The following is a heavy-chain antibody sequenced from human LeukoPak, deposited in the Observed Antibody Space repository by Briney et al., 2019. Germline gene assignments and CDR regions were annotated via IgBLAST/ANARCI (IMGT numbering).Heavy chain of an antibody. Sequence: PSETLSLTCAVYGGSFSGYYWSWIRQPPGKGLEWIGEINHSGSTNYNPSLKSRVTISVDTSKNQFSLKLSSVTAADTAVYYCAITLPAGYDSSGYCFDYWGQGTLVTVSS. J-gene: IGHJ4*02. CDR3: AITLPAGYDSSGYCFDY. V-gene: IGHV4-34*01. CDR1: GGSFSGYY. CDR2: INHSGST. D-gene: IGHD3-22*01.